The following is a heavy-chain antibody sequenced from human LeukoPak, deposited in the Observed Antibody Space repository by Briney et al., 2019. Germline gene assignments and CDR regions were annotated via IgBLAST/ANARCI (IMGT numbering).Heavy chain of an antibody. D-gene: IGHD1-1*01. CDR2: ISGSGGST. CDR1: GFTFSSHA. V-gene: IGHV3-23*01. CDR3: AKYTRAPWSAFDY. J-gene: IGHJ4*02. Sequence: GGSLRLSCAASGFTFSSHAMSWVRQAPGKGLEWVSAISGSGGSTYYADSVKGRFTISRDNSKNTLYLQMNSLRAEDTAVYYCAKYTRAPWSAFDYWGQGTLVTVSS.